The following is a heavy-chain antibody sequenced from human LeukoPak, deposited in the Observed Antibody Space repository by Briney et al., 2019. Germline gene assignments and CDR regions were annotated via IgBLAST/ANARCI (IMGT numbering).Heavy chain of an antibody. J-gene: IGHJ3*02. CDR1: GFTYSTYS. Sequence: GGSLRLSCAASGFTYSTYSMNWVRQAPGKGLEWVSSISSSGGYIFDADSVKGRFTISRDNAKNSLYLQMNSLRAEDTAVYYCARDSSAYYTFDIWGQGTMVTVSS. CDR2: ISSSGGYI. V-gene: IGHV3-21*01. D-gene: IGHD3-22*01. CDR3: ARDSSAYYTFDI.